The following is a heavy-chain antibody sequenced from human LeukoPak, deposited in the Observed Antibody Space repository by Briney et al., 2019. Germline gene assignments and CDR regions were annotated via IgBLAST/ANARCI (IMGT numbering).Heavy chain of an antibody. CDR3: VRDPANSGWAFDI. CDR1: DLMFSAAA. J-gene: IGHJ3*02. Sequence: GSLRLSCAASDLMFSAAAMHWVRQAPGKGLEWVTMIWYDGSNKYYAESVEGRFTVSRDNSKNTLDLQMNNVRAEDTAVYYCVRDPANSGWAFDIWGQGTLVTVSS. V-gene: IGHV3-33*01. CDR2: IWYDGSNK. D-gene: IGHD3-22*01.